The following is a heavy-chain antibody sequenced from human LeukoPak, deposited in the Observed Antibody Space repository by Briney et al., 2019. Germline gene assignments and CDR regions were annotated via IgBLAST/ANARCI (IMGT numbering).Heavy chain of an antibody. D-gene: IGHD3-16*01. J-gene: IGHJ4*02. V-gene: IGHV3-30*18. Sequence: GGSLRLSCAASGFTFSSYGTHWVRQAPGKGLEWVAVISYDGSNKYYADSVKGRFTLSRDNSKNPLYLQMNSLRAEDTAVYYCAKATWGEIDYWGQGTLVTVSS. CDR2: ISYDGSNK. CDR1: GFTFSSYG. CDR3: AKATWGEIDY.